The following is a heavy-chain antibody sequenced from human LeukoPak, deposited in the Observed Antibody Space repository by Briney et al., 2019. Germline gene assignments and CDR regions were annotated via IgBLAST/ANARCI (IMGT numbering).Heavy chain of an antibody. CDR2: ISSSSSHI. Sequence: GGSLRLSCAASGFTFSSYSMNWVRQAPGKGLEWVSSISSSSSHIYYADSVKGRFTISRDNAKNSLYLQMNSLRAEDTAVYYCARDTDLGYFDYWAREPWSPSPQ. D-gene: IGHD4-17*01. J-gene: IGHJ4*02. V-gene: IGHV3-21*01. CDR3: ARDTDLGYFDY. CDR1: GFTFSSYS.